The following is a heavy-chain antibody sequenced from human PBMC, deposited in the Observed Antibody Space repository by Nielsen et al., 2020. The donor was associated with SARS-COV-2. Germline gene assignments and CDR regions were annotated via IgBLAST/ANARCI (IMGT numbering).Heavy chain of an antibody. Sequence: GSLRLSCTVSGGSISSYYWSWIRQPPGKGLEWIGYIYYSGSTTYNPSLKSRVTISVDTSKNQFSLKLSSVTAADTAVYYCARDGSGGYWDYYYGMDVWGQGTTVTVSS. CDR2: IYYSGST. D-gene: IGHD2-15*01. CDR1: GGSISSYY. CDR3: ARDGSGGYWDYYYGMDV. V-gene: IGHV4-59*13. J-gene: IGHJ6*02.